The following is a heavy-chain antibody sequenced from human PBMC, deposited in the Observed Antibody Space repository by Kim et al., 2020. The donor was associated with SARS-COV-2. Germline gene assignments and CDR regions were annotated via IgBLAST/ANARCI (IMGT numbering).Heavy chain of an antibody. CDR3: ARDVRVVAADTGYYFGMDV. Sequence: GGSLRLSCAASGFTFSSYGMHWVRQAPGKGLEWVAVISYDGSNKFYADSVKGRFTISRDNSKNTLYLQMNTLRGEDTAVYYCARDVRVVAADTGYYFGMDVWGQGTTVTVSS. CDR1: GFTFSSYG. J-gene: IGHJ6*02. CDR2: ISYDGSNK. V-gene: IGHV3-33*05. D-gene: IGHD6-13*01.